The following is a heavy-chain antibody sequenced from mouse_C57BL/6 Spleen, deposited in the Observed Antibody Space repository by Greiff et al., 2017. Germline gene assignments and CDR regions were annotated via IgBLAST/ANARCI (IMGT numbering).Heavy chain of an antibody. Sequence: QVQLQQPGAELVKPGASVKLSCKASGYTFTSYWMHWVKQRPGQGLEWIGMIHPNSGSTNYNEKFKSKATLTVDKSSSTAYMQLSSLTSEDSAVYYCARLGDSSYHYAMDYWGQGTSVTVSS. CDR1: GYTFTSYW. J-gene: IGHJ4*01. V-gene: IGHV1-64*01. CDR3: ARLGDSSYHYAMDY. CDR2: IHPNSGST. D-gene: IGHD1-1*01.